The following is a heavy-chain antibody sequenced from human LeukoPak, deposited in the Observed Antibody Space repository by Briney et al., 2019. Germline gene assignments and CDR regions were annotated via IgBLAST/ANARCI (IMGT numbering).Heavy chain of an antibody. V-gene: IGHV3-23*01. D-gene: IGHD2-21*01. J-gene: IGHJ4*02. CDR2: ISVGGGDT. CDR3: AKLNLGEMAYFDS. Sequence: PGGSLRLSCEASGFIFSSYVMGWVRQAPGKGLEGGSSISVGGGDTFTADSVKGRFTITRENSKNTLYLQMMGLRVEDTAIYYCAKLNLGEMAYFDSWGQGILVTVSS. CDR1: GFIFSSYV.